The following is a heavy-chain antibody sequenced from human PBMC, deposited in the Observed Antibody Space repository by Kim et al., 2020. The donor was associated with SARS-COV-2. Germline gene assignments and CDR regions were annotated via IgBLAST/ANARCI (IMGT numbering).Heavy chain of an antibody. CDR1: GFTFSDYY. Sequence: GGSLRLSCAASGFTFSDYYMSWIRQAPGKGLEWVSYISSSSSYTNYADSVKGRFTISRDNAKNSLYLQMNSLRAEDTAVYYCARVGYSSGPYEPADYWGQGTLVTVSS. J-gene: IGHJ4*02. CDR2: ISSSSSYT. V-gene: IGHV3-11*05. CDR3: ARVGYSSGPYEPADY. D-gene: IGHD6-19*01.